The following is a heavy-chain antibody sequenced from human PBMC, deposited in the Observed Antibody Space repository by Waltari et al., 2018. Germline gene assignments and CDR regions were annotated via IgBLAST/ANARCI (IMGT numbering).Heavy chain of an antibody. CDR1: GSDYW. CDR3: TTNPPGY. CDR2: VKSDGTSP. V-gene: IGHV3-74*01. Sequence: EVQLVESGGGLVQSGGSLRLSCAASGSDYWMDWVRQAPGKGRMWVSRVKSDGTSPTYADAVKGRFTVSRDSAKNMLYLQMNSLRAEDTAVYYCTTNPPGYWGQGTLVTVSS. J-gene: IGHJ4*02.